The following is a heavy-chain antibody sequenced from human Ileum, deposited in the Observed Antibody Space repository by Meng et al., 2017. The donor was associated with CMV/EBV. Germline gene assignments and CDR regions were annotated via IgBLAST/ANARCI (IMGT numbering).Heavy chain of an antibody. Sequence: QLQLQESGPGLVQPSETLSPTCTVSGGSISSNKNYWGWIRQPPGKGLDWIGSVYYTGKTFYNPSLKSRVTISIDTSKNQFSLKMNSVTAADTAVYYCARVGAGRIGVMPDYWGQGTLVTVSS. CDR2: VYYTGKT. CDR3: ARVGAGRIGVMPDY. CDR1: GGSISSNKNY. V-gene: IGHV4-39*07. J-gene: IGHJ4*02. D-gene: IGHD3-16*01.